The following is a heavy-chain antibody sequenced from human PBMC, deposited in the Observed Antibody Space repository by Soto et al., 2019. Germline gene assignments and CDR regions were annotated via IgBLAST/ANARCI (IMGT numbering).Heavy chain of an antibody. CDR2: ISAAGVST. CDR3: AKRLTNGDEGQ. J-gene: IGHJ4*02. CDR1: GFSFSNYA. D-gene: IGHD2-21*02. Sequence: ESGGAFVQPGGSLRLSCAASGFSFSNYAMLWVRQAPGKGLESISAISAAGVSTYYADSVQGRFTISRDNSKNTLYLQMNSLRGEDTAIYYCAKRLTNGDEGQWGRGTLVTVSS. V-gene: IGHV3-23*01.